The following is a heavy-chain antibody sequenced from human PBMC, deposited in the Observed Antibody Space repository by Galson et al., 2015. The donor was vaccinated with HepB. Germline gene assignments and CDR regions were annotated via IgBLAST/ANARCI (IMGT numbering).Heavy chain of an antibody. CDR3: AKDIGDYGDYYSYYGMDV. D-gene: IGHD4-17*01. CDR1: GFIFDHYA. V-gene: IGHV3-9*01. J-gene: IGHJ6*02. CDR2: ISWNSGII. Sequence: SLRLSCAASGFIFDHYAMHWVRQAPGKGLEWVSGISWNSGIIDYADSVKGRFTISRDNAKNSLYLQMNNLGSEDTALYYCAKDIGDYGDYYSYYGMDVWGQGTTVTVSS.